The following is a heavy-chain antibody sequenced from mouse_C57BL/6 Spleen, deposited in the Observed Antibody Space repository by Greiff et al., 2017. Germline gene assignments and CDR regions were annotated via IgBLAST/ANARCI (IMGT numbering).Heavy chain of an antibody. D-gene: IGHD4-1*01. J-gene: IGHJ2*01. CDR3: AREVLGRWAYYFDY. Sequence: QVQLQQPGTELVKPGASVKLSCKASGYTFTSYWMHWVKQRPGQGLEWIGNINPSNGGTNYNEKFKSKATLTVDKSSSTAYMQLSSLTTEDSAVYYCAREVLGRWAYYFDYWGQGTTLTVSS. CDR2: INPSNGGT. CDR1: GYTFTSYW. V-gene: IGHV1-53*01.